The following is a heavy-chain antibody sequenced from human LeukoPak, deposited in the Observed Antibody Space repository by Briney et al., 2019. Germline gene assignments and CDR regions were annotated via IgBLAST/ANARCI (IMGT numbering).Heavy chain of an antibody. D-gene: IGHD5-18*01. V-gene: IGHV4-61*02. CDR2: IYTSGST. Sequence: SETLSLTCTVSGGSISSGSYYWSWIRQPAGKGLEWIGRIYTSGSTNYNPSLKSRVTISVDTSKNQFFLKLSSVTAADTAVYYCASAGYSYGHSFDYWGQGTLVTVSS. CDR3: ASAGYSYGHSFDY. CDR1: GGSISSGSYY. J-gene: IGHJ4*02.